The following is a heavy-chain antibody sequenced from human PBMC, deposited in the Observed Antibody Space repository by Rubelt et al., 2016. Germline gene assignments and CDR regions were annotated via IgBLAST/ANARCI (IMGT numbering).Heavy chain of an antibody. J-gene: IGHJ4*02. CDR3: TSPSVVDFDC. Sequence: EVQLVESGGGLVQPGGSLRLSCAASGFTFSSYEMTWVRQSPGKGLEWVAYISSSGNTRDYADSVKGRFTISRDKSKNSCNRQRNSRGAGDTAVYSGTSPSVVDFDCWGRGTLVTVSS. D-gene: IGHD3-22*01. V-gene: IGHV3-48*03. CDR2: ISSSGNTR. CDR1: GFTFSSYE.